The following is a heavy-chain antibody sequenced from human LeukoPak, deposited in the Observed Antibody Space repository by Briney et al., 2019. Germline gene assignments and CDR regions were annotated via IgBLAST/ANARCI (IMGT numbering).Heavy chain of an antibody. CDR3: AKDGSWSCTD. D-gene: IGHD2-8*02. CDR2: IAHHGNNK. J-gene: IGHJ4*02. V-gene: IGHV3-30*02. CDR1: GFTFSSSA. Sequence: GGSLRLSCGASGFTFSSSAMHWVRQGPGKGLEWVAYIAHHGNNKYYADSVKGRFTISRDNSKGSLYLQMNSLRADDTAVYYCAKDGSWSCTDWGQGTLVRVSS.